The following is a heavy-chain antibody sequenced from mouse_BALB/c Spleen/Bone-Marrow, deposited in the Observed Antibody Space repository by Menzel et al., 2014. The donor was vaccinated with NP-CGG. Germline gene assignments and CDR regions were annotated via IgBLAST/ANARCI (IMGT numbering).Heavy chain of an antibody. V-gene: IGHV1-7*01. D-gene: IGHD3-2*01. CDR2: INPSTGYT. CDR3: VRSTGAMDY. CDR1: GYTFTSYW. J-gene: IGHJ4*01. Sequence: QVQLKESGAELAKPGASVTMSCKASGYTFTSYWMHWVKQRPGQGLEWIGYINPSTGYTEYSQKFKDKATLTADKSSSTAYMQLSSLTSEDSAVYYCVRSTGAMDYWGQGTSVTVSS.